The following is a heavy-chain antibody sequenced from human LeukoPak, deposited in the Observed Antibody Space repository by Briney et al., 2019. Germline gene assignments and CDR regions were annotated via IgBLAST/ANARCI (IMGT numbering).Heavy chain of an antibody. V-gene: IGHV4-31*03. D-gene: IGHD2-15*01. Sequence: SQTLSLTCTVSGGSISRGGDYWTWIRQHPGKGLEWIGNTYYGGNTYYNPSLKSRVTILVDTSKNQFSPNLRSVTAADTAVYYCARTGYCSGGGCRYNYLDYWGQGALVTVSS. CDR2: TYYGGNT. CDR3: ARTGYCSGGGCRYNYLDY. CDR1: GGSISRGGDY. J-gene: IGHJ4*02.